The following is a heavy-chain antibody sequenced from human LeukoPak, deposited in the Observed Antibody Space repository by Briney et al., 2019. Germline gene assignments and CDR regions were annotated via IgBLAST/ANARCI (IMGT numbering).Heavy chain of an antibody. CDR3: ALRASTNIPGY. CDR1: GFTFSSYA. Sequence: GGSLRLSCAASGFTFSSYAMHWFRQAPGKGLEWVAVISYDGSNEYYADSVKGRFTISRDNSKNTLYLQMNSLRAEDTAVYYCALRASTNIPGYWGQGTLVTVSS. CDR2: ISYDGSNE. J-gene: IGHJ4*02. V-gene: IGHV3-30-3*01. D-gene: IGHD2/OR15-2a*01.